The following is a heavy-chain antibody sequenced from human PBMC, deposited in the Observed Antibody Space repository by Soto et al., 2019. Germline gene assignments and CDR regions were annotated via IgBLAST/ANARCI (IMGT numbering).Heavy chain of an antibody. V-gene: IGHV3-33*06. CDR2: IWYDGSQK. Sequence: QVQLVESGGGVVQPGRSLRLSCAASGFAFATYGMHWVRQAPGKGLEWVALIWYDGSQKYHADSVRGRFTISRDNSKNSVYLKMNSLNADDTAIYFCAKDVGQGLRVLRGAGYGMDVWGQGTTVTVSS. CDR3: AKDVGQGLRVLRGAGYGMDV. J-gene: IGHJ6*02. D-gene: IGHD3-16*01. CDR1: GFAFATYG.